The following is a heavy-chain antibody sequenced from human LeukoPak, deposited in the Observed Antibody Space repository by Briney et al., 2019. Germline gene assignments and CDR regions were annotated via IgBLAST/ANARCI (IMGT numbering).Heavy chain of an antibody. Sequence: PGGSLRLSCAASGFTFSNYEMHLVRQAPGKGLEWISYISSDGIMAYYAGSVKGRFTISRDNAKNSLYLQMNSLRADDTAVYYCARETIDCGGDCYDYWGQGTLATVSS. CDR2: ISSDGIMA. CDR3: ARETIDCGGDCYDY. CDR1: GFTFSNYE. D-gene: IGHD2-21*01. V-gene: IGHV3-48*03. J-gene: IGHJ4*02.